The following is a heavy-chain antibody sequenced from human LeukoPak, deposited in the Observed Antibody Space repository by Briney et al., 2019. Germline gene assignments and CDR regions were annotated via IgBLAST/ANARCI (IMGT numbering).Heavy chain of an antibody. CDR3: ARDERIAVAGQYYFDR. CDR2: MNPNSGNT. Sequence: ASVKVSCKASGYTFTSYDINWVRQATGQGLEWMGWMNPNSGNTGYAQKFQGRVTMTRNTSISTAYMELSSLRSEDTAVYYCARDERIAVAGQYYFDRWGQGTLVTVSS. J-gene: IGHJ4*02. CDR1: GYTFTSYD. V-gene: IGHV1-8*01. D-gene: IGHD6-19*01.